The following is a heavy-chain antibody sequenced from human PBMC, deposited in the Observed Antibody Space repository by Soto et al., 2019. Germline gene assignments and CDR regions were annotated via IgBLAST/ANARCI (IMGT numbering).Heavy chain of an antibody. Sequence: QVQLVESGGGVVQPGRSLRLSCAASGFTFSSYGMHWVRQAPGKGLEWVAVISYDGSNKYYADSVKGRFTISRDNSKNTLYLQMNSLRAEDTAVYYCAKDVNDGGRCDYWGQGTLVTVSS. CDR3: AKDVNDGGRCDY. CDR2: ISYDGSNK. J-gene: IGHJ4*02. D-gene: IGHD3-16*01. V-gene: IGHV3-30*18. CDR1: GFTFSSYG.